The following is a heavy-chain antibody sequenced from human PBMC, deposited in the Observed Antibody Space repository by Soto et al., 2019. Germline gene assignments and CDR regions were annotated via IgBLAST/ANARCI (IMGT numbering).Heavy chain of an antibody. J-gene: IGHJ6*02. Sequence: PGESLKISCKDSGYRFTSYWIGWVRQMPGKGLEWMGITHPGDSDTRHSPSFQGQVTISADKSVSTAYLQWSSLKASDTAMYYCAKWGLTSRPGQSPAVGGGMDVWGQGTTVTVSS. CDR3: AKWGLTSRPGQSPAVGGGMDV. D-gene: IGHD3-16*01. CDR2: THPGDSDT. V-gene: IGHV5-51*01. CDR1: GYRFTSYW.